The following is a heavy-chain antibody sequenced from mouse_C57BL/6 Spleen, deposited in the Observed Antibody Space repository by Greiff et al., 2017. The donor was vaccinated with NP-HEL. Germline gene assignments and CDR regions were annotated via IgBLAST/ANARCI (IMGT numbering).Heavy chain of an antibody. J-gene: IGHJ3*01. Sequence: LQESGAELVKPGASVKISCKASGYAFSSYWMNWVKQRPGKGLEWIGQIYPGDGDTNYNGKFKGKATLTADKSSSTAYMQLSSLTSEDSAVYLCVKDSSGYGFAYWGQGTLVTVSA. CDR1: GYAFSSYW. V-gene: IGHV1-80*01. CDR3: VKDSSGYGFAY. CDR2: IYPGDGDT. D-gene: IGHD3-2*02.